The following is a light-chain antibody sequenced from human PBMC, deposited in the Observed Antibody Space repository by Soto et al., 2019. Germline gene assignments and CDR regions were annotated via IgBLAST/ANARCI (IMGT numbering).Light chain of an antibody. CDR1: SSDVGGYNY. V-gene: IGLV2-14*03. J-gene: IGLJ2*01. CDR2: DVS. Sequence: QSALTQPASVSGSPGQSITISCTGTSSDVGGYNYVSWYQQHPGKAPKLMIYDVSNRPSGVSNRFSGSKSGNTASLTISGLPAEDEADYYCSSYTSSTTLKVFGGGTKLTLL. CDR3: SSYTSSTTLKV.